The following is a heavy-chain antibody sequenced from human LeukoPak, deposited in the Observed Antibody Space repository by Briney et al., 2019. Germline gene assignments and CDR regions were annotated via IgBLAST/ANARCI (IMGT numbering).Heavy chain of an antibody. J-gene: IGHJ5*02. CDR3: AKGGIAARPNWFDP. Sequence: GGSLRLSCTVSGFTVSTNSMSWVRQAPGKGLEWVSAISGSGGSTYYADSVKGRFTISRDNSKNTLYLQMNSLRAEDTAVYYCAKGGIAARPNWFDPWGQGTLVTVSS. CDR2: ISGSGGST. CDR1: GFTVSTNS. D-gene: IGHD6-6*01. V-gene: IGHV3-23*01.